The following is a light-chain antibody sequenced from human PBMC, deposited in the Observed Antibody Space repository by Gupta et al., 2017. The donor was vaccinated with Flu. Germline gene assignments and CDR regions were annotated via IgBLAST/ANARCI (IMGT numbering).Light chain of an antibody. V-gene: IGLV1-40*01. CDR3: QSYDSSLSGYWV. CDR1: PSNIGAGYD. Sequence: QSVLTQPPSVSGVPGQRVTISCTGSPSNIGAGYDVHWYQQLPGTAPKLLIFGNNNRPSGVPDRFSGSKSGTSASLAITGLQADDEADYYCQSYDSSLSGYWVFGGGTKLTVL. J-gene: IGLJ3*02. CDR2: GNN.